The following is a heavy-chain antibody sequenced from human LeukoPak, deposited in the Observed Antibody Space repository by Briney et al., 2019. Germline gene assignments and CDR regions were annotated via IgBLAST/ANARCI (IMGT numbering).Heavy chain of an antibody. CDR2: IYYSGST. CDR1: GGSFSGYY. CDR3: ARGQADYYDSSGYYFYFDY. J-gene: IGHJ4*02. Sequence: PSETLSLTCAVYGGSFSGYYWSWIRQPPGKGLEWIGYIYYSGSTNYNPSLKSRVTISVDTSKNQFSLKLSSVTAADTAVYYCARGQADYYDSSGYYFYFDYWGQGTLVTVSS. D-gene: IGHD3-22*01. V-gene: IGHV4-59*01.